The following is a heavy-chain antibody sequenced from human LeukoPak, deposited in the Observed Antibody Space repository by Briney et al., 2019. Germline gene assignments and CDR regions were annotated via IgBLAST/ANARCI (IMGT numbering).Heavy chain of an antibody. D-gene: IGHD2-2*02. J-gene: IGHJ6*02. CDR1: GYTFTGYY. CDR2: INPNSGGT. Sequence: ASVKVSCKASGYTFTGYYMHWVRQAPGQGLEWMGWINPNSGGTNSAQKFQGRVTMTRDTSISTAYMELSRLRSDDTAAYYCAKDLYCSGNNCYNNDYGMDVWGPGTSVTVSS. CDR3: AKDLYCSGNNCYNNDYGMDV. V-gene: IGHV1-2*02.